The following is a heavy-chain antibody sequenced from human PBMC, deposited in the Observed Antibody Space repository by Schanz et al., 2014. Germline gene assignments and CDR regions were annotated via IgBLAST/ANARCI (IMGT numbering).Heavy chain of an antibody. CDR1: GFTVNTNY. V-gene: IGHV3-53*01. J-gene: IGHJ5*02. CDR2: MYINSGST. D-gene: IGHD3-3*02. Sequence: EVQLVESGGGLIQPGGSLRLSCAVSGFTVNTNYMSWVRQAPGKGLEWISSMYINSGSTQYADSVKGRFTISRDNARNTVSLQMNSLRADDTAVYYCVRDERISSGVWFDPWGQGTLVTVSS. CDR3: VRDERISSGVWFDP.